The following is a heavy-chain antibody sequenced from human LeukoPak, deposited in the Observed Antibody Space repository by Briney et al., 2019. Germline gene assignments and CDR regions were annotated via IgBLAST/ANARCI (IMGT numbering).Heavy chain of an antibody. V-gene: IGHV4-39*07. CDR1: GGSISSSSYY. CDR2: IYYSGST. J-gene: IGHJ1*01. D-gene: IGHD3-10*01. Sequence: SETLSLTCTVSGGSISSSSYYWGWIRQPPGKGLEWIGSIYYSGSTYYNPSLKSRVTISVDTSKNQFSLKLSSVTAADTAVYYCARDFGYGSGSWSQGTLVTVSS. CDR3: ARDFGYGSGS.